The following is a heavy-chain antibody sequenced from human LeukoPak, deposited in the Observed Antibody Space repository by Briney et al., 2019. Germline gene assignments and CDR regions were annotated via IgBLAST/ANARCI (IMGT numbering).Heavy chain of an antibody. CDR2: IYYSGST. V-gene: IGHV4-39*01. CDR1: GGSISSSSYY. D-gene: IGHD2-2*02. CDR3: AGTHCSSTSCYTRDAFDI. J-gene: IGHJ3*02. Sequence: SETLSLTCTVSGGSISSSSYYWGWIRQPPGKGLEWIGSIYYSGSTYYNPSLKSRVTISVDTSKNQFSLKLSSVTAADTAVYYCAGTHCSSTSCYTRDAFDIWGQGTMVTVSS.